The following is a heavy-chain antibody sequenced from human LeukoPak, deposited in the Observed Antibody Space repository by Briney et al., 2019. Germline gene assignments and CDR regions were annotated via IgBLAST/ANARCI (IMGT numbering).Heavy chain of an antibody. V-gene: IGHV4-39*07. Sequence: SETLSLTCTVSGGSITSSPYHWAWIRQPPGRGPEWIGTVSHTGATQYSPSLTSRVTISLDTSKNQFSLKLSSVTAADTAVYYCARGRYRFDPWGQGTLVTVPS. CDR3: ARGRYRFDP. CDR2: VSHTGAT. D-gene: IGHD5-18*01. CDR1: GGSITSSPYH. J-gene: IGHJ5*02.